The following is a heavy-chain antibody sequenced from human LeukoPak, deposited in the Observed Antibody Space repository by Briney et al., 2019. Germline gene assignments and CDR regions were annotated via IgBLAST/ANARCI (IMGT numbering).Heavy chain of an antibody. D-gene: IGHD3-3*01. CDR1: GYTFTSYH. Sequence: ASVKVSCKASGYTFTSYHMHWVRQAPGQGLEWIGIINPSGGTTNYAQKFQGRVTITADESTSTAYMELSSLRSEDTAVYYCARGLNDFWSGYFWFDPWGQGTLVTVSS. V-gene: IGHV1-46*01. CDR3: ARGLNDFWSGYFWFDP. J-gene: IGHJ5*02. CDR2: INPSGGTT.